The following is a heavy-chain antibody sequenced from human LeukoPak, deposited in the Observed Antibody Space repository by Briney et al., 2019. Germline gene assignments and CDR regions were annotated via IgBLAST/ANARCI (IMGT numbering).Heavy chain of an antibody. CDR2: LSDSGGGT. CDR1: GFSLSSYG. J-gene: IGHJ4*02. CDR3: VRDYNWGFDY. Sequence: GGSLRLSCAASGFSLSSYGMTWVRQAPGKGLEWVSTLSDSGGGTYYADSVKGRFTISRDNSKNNVYLQMYSLRVEDTSIYYCVRDYNWGFDYWGQGTVVTVSS. D-gene: IGHD1-1*01. V-gene: IGHV3-23*01.